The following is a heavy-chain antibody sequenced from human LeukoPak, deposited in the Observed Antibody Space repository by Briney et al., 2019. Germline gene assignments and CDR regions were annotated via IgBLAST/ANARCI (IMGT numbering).Heavy chain of an antibody. CDR3: ARGLYYDSSGPRDY. CDR2: INHSGST. CDR1: GGSFSGYY. D-gene: IGHD3-22*01. V-gene: IGHV4-34*01. J-gene: IGHJ4*02. Sequence: SETLSITCAVYGGSFSGYYWSWIRQPPGKGLEWIGEINHSGSTNYNPSLKSRVTTSVDTSKNQFSLKLSSVTAADTAVYYCARGLYYDSSGPRDYWGQGTLVTVSS.